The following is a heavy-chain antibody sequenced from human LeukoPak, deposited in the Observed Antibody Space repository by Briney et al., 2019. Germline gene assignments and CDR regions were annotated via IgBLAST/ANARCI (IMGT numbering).Heavy chain of an antibody. CDR2: ISYDGSNK. CDR1: GFTFSSYG. V-gene: IGHV3-30*18. Sequence: GRSLRLSCAASGFTFSSYGMHWVRQAPGKGLEWVAVISYDGSNKYYAGSVKGRFTISRDNSKNTLYLQMNSLRAEDTAVYYCAKDRLQFQPLIVGATFDYWGQGTLVTVSS. J-gene: IGHJ4*02. D-gene: IGHD1-26*01. CDR3: AKDRLQFQPLIVGATFDY.